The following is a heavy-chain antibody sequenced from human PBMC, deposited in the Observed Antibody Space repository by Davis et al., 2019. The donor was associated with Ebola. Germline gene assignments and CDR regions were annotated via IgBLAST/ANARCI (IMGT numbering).Heavy chain of an antibody. CDR3: ARLSGSYLFPYDAFDI. CDR2: IYYSGST. V-gene: IGHV4-59*12. D-gene: IGHD1-26*01. Sequence: SETLSLTCSVSGGSISSYYWSWIRQPPGKGLEWIGSIYYSGSTYYNPSLKSRVTISVDTSKNQFSLKLSSVTAADTAVYYCARLSGSYLFPYDAFDIWGQGTMVTVSS. CDR1: GGSISSYY. J-gene: IGHJ3*02.